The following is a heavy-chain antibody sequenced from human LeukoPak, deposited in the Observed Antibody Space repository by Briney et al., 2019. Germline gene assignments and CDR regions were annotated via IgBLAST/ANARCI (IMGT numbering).Heavy chain of an antibody. J-gene: IGHJ4*01. Sequence: ASVKVSCKASGYTFTSYYMHWVRQAPGQGLEWMGIINPSGGSTSYAQKFQGRVTITADKSTSTAYMELSSLRSEDTAVYYCARANLKPYYYDSSGYFDYWGHGTLGTVSS. CDR3: ARANLKPYYYDSSGYFDY. CDR2: INPSGGST. D-gene: IGHD3-22*01. CDR1: GYTFTSYY. V-gene: IGHV1-46*01.